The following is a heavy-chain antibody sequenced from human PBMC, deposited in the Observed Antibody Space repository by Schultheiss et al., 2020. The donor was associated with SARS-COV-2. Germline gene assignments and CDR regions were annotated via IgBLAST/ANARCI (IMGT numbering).Heavy chain of an antibody. CDR2: ISDSGGST. D-gene: IGHD4-23*01. J-gene: IGHJ4*02. CDR3: ARAGGCDY. CDR1: GFTFSSYA. Sequence: GESLKISCAASGFTFSSYAMSWVRQAPGKGLEWVSAISDSGGSTYYADSVKGRFTISRDNSKNTLYLQMNSLRAEDTAVYYCARAGGCDYWGQGTLVTVSS. V-gene: IGHV3-23*01.